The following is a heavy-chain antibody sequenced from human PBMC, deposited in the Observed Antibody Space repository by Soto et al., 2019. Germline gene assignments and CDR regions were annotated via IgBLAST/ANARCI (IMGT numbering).Heavy chain of an antibody. CDR1: GFTVSNNY. V-gene: IGHV3-66*01. J-gene: IGHJ4*02. CDR3: ATSPTVGH. Sequence: EVQLVESGGGLVQPGGSLRLSCAVSGFTVSNNYMSWVRQAPGKGLECASVIYSGGSTYYADSTKGRFTISRDNSKNTLYLQMNSLRAEDTAVYYCATSPTVGHWGQGTLVTVSS. CDR2: IYSGGST. D-gene: IGHD2-2*01.